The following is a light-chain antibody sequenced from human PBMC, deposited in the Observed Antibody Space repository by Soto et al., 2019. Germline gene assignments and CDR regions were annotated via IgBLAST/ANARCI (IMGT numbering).Light chain of an antibody. Sequence: MTQSPSSLSASVGDRVTITCQASQDISNYLNWYQQKPGQAPRLLIYGASARATGIPARFSGSGSGTEFTLTISSLQSEDFAVYYCQQYSNWPLTFGGGTKVEIK. CDR2: GAS. CDR3: QQYSNWPLT. J-gene: IGKJ4*01. V-gene: IGKV3-15*01. CDR1: QDISNY.